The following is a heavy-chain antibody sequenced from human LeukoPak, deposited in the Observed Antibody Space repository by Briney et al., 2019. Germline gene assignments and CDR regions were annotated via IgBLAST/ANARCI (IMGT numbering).Heavy chain of an antibody. V-gene: IGHV3-30*02. CDR3: TQDRELFPFDY. D-gene: IGHD1-7*01. J-gene: IGHJ4*02. CDR2: IRFDGSDK. Sequence: PGGSLRLSCAASGFTFNTYGMHWVRQAPGKGLEWVAFIRFDGSDKFYGDSVKGRFTISRDNSKNTLYLQMNSLIPEDTAVYYCTQDRELFPFDYWGQGTLVTVYS. CDR1: GFTFNTYG.